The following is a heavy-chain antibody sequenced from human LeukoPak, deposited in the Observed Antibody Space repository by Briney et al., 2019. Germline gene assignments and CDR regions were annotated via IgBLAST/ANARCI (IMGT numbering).Heavy chain of an antibody. CDR3: ARSAAGTYYNWFDP. CDR1: GFTVSSNY. J-gene: IGHJ5*02. Sequence: GGSLRLSCAASGFTVSSNYMSWVRQAPGKGVEWVSVIYSGGSTYYADSVKGRFTISRDNSKSTLYLQMNSLRAEDTAVYYCARSAAGTYYNWFDPWGQGTLVTVSS. CDR2: IYSGGST. D-gene: IGHD6-13*01. V-gene: IGHV3-66*01.